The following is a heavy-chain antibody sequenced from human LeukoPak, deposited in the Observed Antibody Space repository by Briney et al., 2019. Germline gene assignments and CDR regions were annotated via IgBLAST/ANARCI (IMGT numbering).Heavy chain of an antibody. D-gene: IGHD3-22*01. CDR2: MNPNSGNT. V-gene: IGHV1-8*03. J-gene: IGHJ6*03. CDR1: GYTFTSYD. CDR3: ARGGYDSSGYYPLGYYYYYMDV. Sequence: ASVKVSCKASGYTFTSYDINWVRQATGQGLEWMGWMNPNSGNTGYAQKFQGRVTITRNTSISTAYMELSSLRSEDTAVYYCARGGYDSSGYYPLGYYYYYMDVWGKGTTVTVSS.